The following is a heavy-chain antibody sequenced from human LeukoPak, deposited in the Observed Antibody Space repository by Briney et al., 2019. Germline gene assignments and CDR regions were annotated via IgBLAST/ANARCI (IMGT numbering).Heavy chain of an antibody. J-gene: IGHJ6*02. Sequence: ASVKVSCKASGYTFTSYGISWVRQAPGQGLEWMGWISAYNGNTNYAQKLQGRVTMTTDTSTSTAYMELRSLRSDDTAVYYCARDYYDSSGYYSPTNYYYGMDVWGQRTTVTVSS. V-gene: IGHV1-18*01. CDR3: ARDYYDSSGYYSPTNYYYGMDV. CDR1: GYTFTSYG. CDR2: ISAYNGNT. D-gene: IGHD3-22*01.